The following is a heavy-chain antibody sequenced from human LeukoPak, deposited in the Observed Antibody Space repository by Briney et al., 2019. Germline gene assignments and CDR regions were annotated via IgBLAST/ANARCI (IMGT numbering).Heavy chain of an antibody. D-gene: IGHD3-22*01. Sequence: GGSLRLSCAASGFTFSKYWTHGVRQAPGKGLVWVSRIHIDGNDRNYADSVKGRFTISRDDAKNTLYLHMNSLRAEDTAVYYCARDDNSGSVDDYWGQGTLVTVSS. J-gene: IGHJ4*02. CDR1: GFTFSKYW. V-gene: IGHV3-74*01. CDR3: ARDDNSGSVDDY. CDR2: IHIDGNDR.